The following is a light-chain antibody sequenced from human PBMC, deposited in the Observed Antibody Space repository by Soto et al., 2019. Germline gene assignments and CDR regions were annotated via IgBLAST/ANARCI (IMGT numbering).Light chain of an antibody. Sequence: EIVLTQSPGTLSLSPGERATLSCRASQSLSSTYLAWYQQKPRQAPRLLIYGASNRATGIPDRFSGSGSGTDFTLTINRLEPEDFAVYYCQQYGSSPLTFGQGTKVEIK. CDR3: QQYGSSPLT. CDR1: QSLSSTY. V-gene: IGKV3-20*01. CDR2: GAS. J-gene: IGKJ1*01.